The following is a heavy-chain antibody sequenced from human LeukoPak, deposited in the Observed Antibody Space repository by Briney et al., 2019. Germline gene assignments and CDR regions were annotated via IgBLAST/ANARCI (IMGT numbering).Heavy chain of an antibody. CDR1: GGSIGTYY. CDR3: ARHIGGGIEDMDV. V-gene: IGHV4-59*08. Sequence: PSETLSLTCTVSGGSIGTYYWSWIRQSPGKGLEWIGYIYVTGSTSYNPYLQSRVTISVDTSRNHSLLTMSSVTAADTAVYYCARHIGGGIEDMDVWGKGTKVTVSS. CDR2: IYVTGST. D-gene: IGHD3-16*02. J-gene: IGHJ6*03.